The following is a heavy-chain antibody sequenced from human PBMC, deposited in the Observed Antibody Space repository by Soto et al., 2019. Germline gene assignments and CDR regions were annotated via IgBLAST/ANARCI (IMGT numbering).Heavy chain of an antibody. Sequence: VQLVESGGGVVQPGRSLRLSCAASGFTFSSYGMHWVRQAPGKGLEWVAVISYDGSNKYYADSVKGRFTISRDNSKNTLYLQMNSLRAEDTAVYYCAKGWDIGDQLQLYFQHWGQGTLVTVSS. D-gene: IGHD2-2*01. J-gene: IGHJ1*01. CDR3: AKGWDIGDQLQLYFQH. CDR1: GFTFSSYG. V-gene: IGHV3-30*18. CDR2: ISYDGSNK.